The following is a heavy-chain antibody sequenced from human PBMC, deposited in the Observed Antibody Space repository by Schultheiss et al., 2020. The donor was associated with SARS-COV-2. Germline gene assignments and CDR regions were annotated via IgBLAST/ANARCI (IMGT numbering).Heavy chain of an antibody. J-gene: IGHJ6*02. Sequence: SETLSLTCTVSGGSIETYNWCWIRQPPGRGLEWIGATYYTGITNLNLALRSRVTLSLDTSKRHTYLRLTSVTAADTAVYFCARRSTRGLDVWGQGTTVTVSS. CDR3: ARRSTRGLDV. V-gene: IGHV4-59*01. D-gene: IGHD1-26*01. CDR2: TYYTGIT. CDR1: GGSIETYN.